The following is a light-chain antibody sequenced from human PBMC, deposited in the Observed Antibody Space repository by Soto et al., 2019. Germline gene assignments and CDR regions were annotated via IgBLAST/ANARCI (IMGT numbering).Light chain of an antibody. CDR2: KAS. V-gene: IGKV1-5*03. CDR3: QQYNSYSAGT. CDR1: QSIDTW. Sequence: DIQMTQSPSTLSASVGDRVTITCRASQSIDTWLAWYQQKPGRVPTLLIYKASTLESGVPSRFSGSGSGTEFTLTSSSLQPDDVGTYYCQQYNSYSAGTFGQGTKVEIK. J-gene: IGKJ1*01.